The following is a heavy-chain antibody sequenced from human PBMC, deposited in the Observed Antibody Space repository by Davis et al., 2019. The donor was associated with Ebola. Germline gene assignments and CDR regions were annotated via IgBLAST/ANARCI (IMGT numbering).Heavy chain of an antibody. CDR2: ISYDGSNK. CDR3: VSGIVGAFDY. CDR1: GFTFSSYG. Sequence: PGGSLRLSCAASGFTFSSYGMHWVRQAPGKGLKWLALISYDGSNKYYADSVKGRFTISRDNSKNTLYLQISSLRAEDTAVYYCVSGIVGAFDYWGQGTLVTVSS. V-gene: IGHV3-30*03. J-gene: IGHJ4*02. D-gene: IGHD1-26*01.